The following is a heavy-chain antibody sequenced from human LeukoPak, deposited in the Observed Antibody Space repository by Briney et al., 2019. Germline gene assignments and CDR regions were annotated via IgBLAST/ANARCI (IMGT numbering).Heavy chain of an antibody. CDR1: GFTFSSYA. J-gene: IGHJ4*02. V-gene: IGHV3-23*01. CDR2: ISGSGDST. D-gene: IGHD3-3*01. Sequence: PGGSLRLSCAASGFTFSSYAMSWVRQAPGKGLEWVSAISGSGDSTYYADSVKGRFTISRDNSKNTLYLQMNSLRAEDTAVYYCAKAGGITIFGIVNPHFAYWGQGTLVTVSS. CDR3: AKAGGITIFGIVNPHFAY.